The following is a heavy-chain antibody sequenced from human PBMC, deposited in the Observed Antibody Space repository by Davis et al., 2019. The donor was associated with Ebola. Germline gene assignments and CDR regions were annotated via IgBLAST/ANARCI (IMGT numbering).Heavy chain of an antibody. CDR2: IYYSGST. D-gene: IGHD3-10*01. J-gene: IGHJ4*02. CDR3: ARGRGSTYYYALDY. CDR1: GDSISSGGYY. Sequence: MPSETLSLTCSVSGDSISSGGYYWSWIRHLPGKGLEWIGYIYYSGSTSYSPSLTSRLTISLDMSKNQFSLRLTSVTAADTAVYYCARGRGSTYYYALDYWGPGKLVTVSP. V-gene: IGHV4-31*03.